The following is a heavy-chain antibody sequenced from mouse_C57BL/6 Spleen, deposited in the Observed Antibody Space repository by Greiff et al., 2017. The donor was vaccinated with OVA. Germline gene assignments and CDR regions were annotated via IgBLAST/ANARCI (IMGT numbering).Heavy chain of an antibody. CDR2: ISYSGST. D-gene: IGHD1-3*01. V-gene: IGHV3-1*01. CDR3: ARERRKWGVDY. J-gene: IGHJ4*01. CDR1: GYSITSGYD. Sequence: EVQLQQSGPGMVKPSQSLSLTCTVTGYSITSGYDWHWIRHFPGNKLEWMGYISYSGSTNYNPSLKSRISITHDTSKNHFFLKLNSVTTEDTATYYCARERRKWGVDYWGQGTSVTVSS.